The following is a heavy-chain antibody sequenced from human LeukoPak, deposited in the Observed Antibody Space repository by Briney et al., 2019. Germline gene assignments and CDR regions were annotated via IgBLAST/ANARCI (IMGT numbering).Heavy chain of an antibody. Sequence: PGGSLRLSCAASGFTFSNYAMHWVRQAPGKGLEYVSGISSNGGSTYYANSVKGRFTISRDNSKNTLSLQMGSLKTEDMAVYYCARDFSGYSGYEPWGQGTLVTVSS. V-gene: IGHV3-64*01. J-gene: IGHJ5*02. CDR1: GFTFSNYA. CDR2: ISSNGGST. CDR3: ARDFSGYSGYEP. D-gene: IGHD5-12*01.